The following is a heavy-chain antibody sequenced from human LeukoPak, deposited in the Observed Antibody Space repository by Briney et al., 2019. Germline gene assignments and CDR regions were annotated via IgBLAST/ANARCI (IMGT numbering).Heavy chain of an antibody. CDR1: GFTFNNAG. V-gene: IGHV3-15*01. D-gene: IGHD1-1*01. J-gene: IGHJ4*02. Sequence: GGSPRPSPAAPGFTFNNAGLHWVRQAPGKGLEWVGRIKSKAHGGTTDYAAPVKGRFTISRDDSKNTLYLQMNSLKTEDTAVYYCWDTHWNGDWDYWGQGTLVTVSS. CDR3: WDTHWNGDWDY. CDR2: IKSKAHGGTT.